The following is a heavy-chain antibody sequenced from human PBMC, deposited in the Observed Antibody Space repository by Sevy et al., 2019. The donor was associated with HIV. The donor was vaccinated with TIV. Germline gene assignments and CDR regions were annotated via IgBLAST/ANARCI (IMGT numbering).Heavy chain of an antibody. D-gene: IGHD2-2*01. Sequence: GESLKISCKGSGYRYTMYWIGWVRQMPGKGLEWMGIIYPGDSDTRYSPSFQGQVTISADKSTTTAYLQWSSLKASDTAMYYCALQFCISTSCSEKYFDHWGQGTLVTVSS. CDR3: ALQFCISTSCSEKYFDH. V-gene: IGHV5-51*01. J-gene: IGHJ4*02. CDR1: GYRYTMYW. CDR2: IYPGDSDT.